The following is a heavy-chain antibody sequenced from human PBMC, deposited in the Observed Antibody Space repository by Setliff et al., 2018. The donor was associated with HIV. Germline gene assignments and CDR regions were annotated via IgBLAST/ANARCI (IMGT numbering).Heavy chain of an antibody. J-gene: IGHJ4*02. CDR1: GFTFSAFA. D-gene: IGHD6-19*01. CDR2: IYSGGST. CDR3: AKDPTTGAVAVYYFDY. Sequence: GGSLRLSCVASGFTFSAFAMTWVRQAPGTGLEWVSVIYSGGSTYYADSVKGRFTISRDNSKNTLYLQMNSLRAEDTAVYYCAKDPTTGAVAVYYFDYWGQGTLVTVSS. V-gene: IGHV3-23*03.